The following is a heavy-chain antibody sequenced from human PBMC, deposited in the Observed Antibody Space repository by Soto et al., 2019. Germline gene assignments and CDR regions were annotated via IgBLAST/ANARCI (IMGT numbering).Heavy chain of an antibody. CDR3: VRDDVTLDNGLEH. CDR1: GFTFSSYG. J-gene: IGHJ1*01. D-gene: IGHD1-1*01. V-gene: IGHV3-30*19. CDR2: IPHDGTYQ. Sequence: QVQLVESGGGVVQPGGSLRLSCTASGFTFSSYGMHWVRQAPGKGLQWVAVIPHDGTYQYYLDSVKGRFTISRDNSKDTLYLQMTSLRVEDTAVYYCVRDDVTLDNGLEHWGQGTLVTV.